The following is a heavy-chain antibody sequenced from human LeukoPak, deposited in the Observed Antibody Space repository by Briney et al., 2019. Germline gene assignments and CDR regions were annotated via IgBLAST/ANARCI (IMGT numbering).Heavy chain of an antibody. CDR2: INPSGGST. Sequence: ASVKVSCTASGYTFTSYYMHWVRQAPGQGLEWMGIINPSGGSTSYAQKFQGRVTVTRDTSTSTVYMELSSLRSEDTAVYYCARDPDYCSGGSCYSVSASWFDPWGQGTLVAVSS. CDR3: ARDPDYCSGGSCYSVSASWFDP. CDR1: GYTFTSYY. V-gene: IGHV1-46*01. J-gene: IGHJ5*02. D-gene: IGHD2-15*01.